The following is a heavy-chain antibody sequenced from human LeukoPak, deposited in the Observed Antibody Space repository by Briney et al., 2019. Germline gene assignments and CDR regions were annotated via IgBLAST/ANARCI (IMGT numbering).Heavy chain of an antibody. CDR3: ARLLLWFGEPSYYFDY. D-gene: IGHD3-10*01. J-gene: IGHJ4*03. CDR1: GYTFTSYG. CDR2: ISAYNGNT. V-gene: IGHV1-18*01. Sequence: ASVKVSCKASGYTFTSYGISWVRQAPGQGLEWMGWISAYNGNTNYAQKLQGRVTMTTDTSTSTAYMELRSLRSDDTAVYYCARLLLWFGEPSYYFDYWGQGTTVTVSS.